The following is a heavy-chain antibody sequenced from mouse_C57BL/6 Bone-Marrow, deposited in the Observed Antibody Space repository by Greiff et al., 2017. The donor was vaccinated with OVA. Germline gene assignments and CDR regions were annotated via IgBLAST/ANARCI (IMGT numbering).Heavy chain of an antibody. Sequence: QVQLQQPGAELVRPGTSVQLSCKASGYTFTSYWMHWVKQRPGQGLEWIGVIDPSDSYTNYNQKFKGKATLTVDTSSRAAYMQLSSLTSEDSAVYYWAREEDYYYGLFDYWGQGTTLTVSS. D-gene: IGHD1-1*01. V-gene: IGHV1-59*01. CDR3: AREEDYYYGLFDY. J-gene: IGHJ2*01. CDR2: IDPSDSYT. CDR1: GYTFTSYW.